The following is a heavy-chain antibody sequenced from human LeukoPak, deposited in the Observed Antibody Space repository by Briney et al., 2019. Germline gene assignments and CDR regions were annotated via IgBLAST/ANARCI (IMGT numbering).Heavy chain of an antibody. Sequence: KPSETLSLTCTVSGVSISGRDYYWGWVRPPPGKGLEWFGSIYYSGSTFYSPSLKSRVSISLDTSKSQFSLKLYSVTAADTAVYYCARLFRARFGDFDYWGQGTLVTVSS. CDR1: GVSISGRDYY. D-gene: IGHD3-10*01. CDR3: ARLFRARFGDFDY. CDR2: IYYSGST. J-gene: IGHJ4*02. V-gene: IGHV4-39*01.